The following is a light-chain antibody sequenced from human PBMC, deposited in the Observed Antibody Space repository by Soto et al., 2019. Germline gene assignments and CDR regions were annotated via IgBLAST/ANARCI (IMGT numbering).Light chain of an antibody. V-gene: IGKV3-20*01. CDR2: GAS. CDR3: QQYGSSPTT. Sequence: EIVLPQSKDTLSLSPGDRSTLYCMASQSVSSSNLAWYQQKPGQAPRLLFFGASIRATGIPDRFSGSGSGTDFTLTISRLEPEDFAVYHCQQYGSSPTTFGQGTKVDIK. J-gene: IGKJ1*01. CDR1: QSVSSSN.